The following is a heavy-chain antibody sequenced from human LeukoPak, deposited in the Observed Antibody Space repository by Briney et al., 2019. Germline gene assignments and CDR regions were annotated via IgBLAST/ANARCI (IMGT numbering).Heavy chain of an antibody. J-gene: IGHJ4*02. CDR3: AREGGPYRPLDY. CDR1: GGSITSTNY. V-gene: IGHV4-4*02. CDR2: VNLQGST. Sequence: KPSETLSLTCGVSGGSITSTNYWTWVRQPPGKGLEWIGEVNLQGSTNYNPSLMGRVAVSVDTSENHISLQLTSVTAADTAVYYCAREGGPYRPLDYSGQGALVTVSS.